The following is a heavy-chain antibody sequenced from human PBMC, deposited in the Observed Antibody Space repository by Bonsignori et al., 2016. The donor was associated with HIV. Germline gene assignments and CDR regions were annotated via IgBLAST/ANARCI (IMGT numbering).Heavy chain of an antibody. D-gene: IGHD3-22*01. CDR3: ARDRVDPSSGYYYSFDY. CDR2: IYSSGST. Sequence: WIRQPPGKGLEWIGRIYSSGSTNYNPSLKSRVTMSVDTSKNQFSLKLSSVTAADTAVYYCARDRVDPSSGYYYSFDYWGQGTLVTVSS. J-gene: IGHJ4*02. V-gene: IGHV4-4*07.